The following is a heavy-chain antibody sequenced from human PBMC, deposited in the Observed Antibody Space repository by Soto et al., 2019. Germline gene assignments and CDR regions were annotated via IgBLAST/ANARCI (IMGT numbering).Heavy chain of an antibody. CDR1: GYTFTGFY. D-gene: IGHD4-17*01. J-gene: IGHJ4*02. V-gene: IGHV1-2*02. CDR2: IKPNNGGT. CDR3: ARHPGPYGDYSY. Sequence: GASVKVSCKASGYTFTGFYMRWVRQAPGQGLEWMGWIKPNNGGTNYVQKFQDRVTMTRDTSITTAYMELSGLRSDDTAVYYCARHPGPYGDYSYWGQGTLVTVSS.